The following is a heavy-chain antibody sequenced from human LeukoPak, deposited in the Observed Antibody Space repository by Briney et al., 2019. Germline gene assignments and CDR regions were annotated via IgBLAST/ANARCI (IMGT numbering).Heavy chain of an antibody. D-gene: IGHD3-10*01. CDR3: TSSAVYYYYYMDV. Sequence: TGGSLRLSCAASGFTFSGSAMHWVRQASGKGLEWVGRIRSKANSYATAYAASVKGRFTISRDDSKNTAYLQMNSLETEDTAVYYCTSSAVYYYYYMDVWGKGTTVTVSS. V-gene: IGHV3-73*01. CDR2: IRSKANSYAT. CDR1: GFTFSGSA. J-gene: IGHJ6*03.